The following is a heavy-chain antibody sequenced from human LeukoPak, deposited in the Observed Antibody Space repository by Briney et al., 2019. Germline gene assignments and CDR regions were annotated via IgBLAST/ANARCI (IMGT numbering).Heavy chain of an antibody. D-gene: IGHD3-10*01. Sequence: ASVKVSCKASGYTFTSYGISWVRQAPGQGLEWMGWISAYNGNTNYAQKLQARVTMTTDTSTSTAYMELRSLRSDDTAVYYGARAVYYYGPGRRGNAFDIWGQGTMVTVSS. J-gene: IGHJ3*02. CDR1: GYTFTSYG. CDR3: ARAVYYYGPGRRGNAFDI. CDR2: ISAYNGNT. V-gene: IGHV1-18*01.